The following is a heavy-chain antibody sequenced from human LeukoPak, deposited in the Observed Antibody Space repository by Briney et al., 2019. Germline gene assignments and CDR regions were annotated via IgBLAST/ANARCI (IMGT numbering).Heavy chain of an antibody. CDR2: ITAYNGNT. D-gene: IGHD4/OR15-4a*01. V-gene: IGHV1-18*01. CDR1: EGTFSSYG. CDR3: ARGVLDVTYYYYYYMDV. J-gene: IGHJ6*03. Sequence: GASVKVSCKASEGTFSSYGISWVRQAPGQGLEWMGWITAYNGNTKYAQKFQGRVTMTTDTSTSTAYMELRSLRSDDTAVYYCARGVLDVTYYYYYYMDVWGKGTTVIVSS.